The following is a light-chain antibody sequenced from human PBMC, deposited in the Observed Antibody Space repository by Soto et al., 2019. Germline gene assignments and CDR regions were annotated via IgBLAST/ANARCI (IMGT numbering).Light chain of an antibody. Sequence: AVRMTQSPSSLSASTGDRVTITCRASQGDSTYLAWYQQKPGKGPKLLIYAASTLQSGVPSRFSGSGSGTDFTLTISCLLSEDFATYYCQQYYTSPYTFGQGTQLEIK. CDR1: QGDSTY. CDR3: QQYYTSPYT. J-gene: IGKJ2*01. V-gene: IGKV1-8*01. CDR2: AAS.